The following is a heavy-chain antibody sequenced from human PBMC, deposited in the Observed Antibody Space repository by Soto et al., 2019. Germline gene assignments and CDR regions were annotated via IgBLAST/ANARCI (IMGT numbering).Heavy chain of an antibody. J-gene: IGHJ3*02. Sequence: PSETLSHTCTFSGGSISSYYWSWIRQPPGKGLEWIGYIYYSGSTNYNPSLKSRVTISVDTSKNQFSLKLSSVTAADTAVYYCARDFYSSGYYPYAFDIWGQGTMVTVSS. CDR2: IYYSGST. V-gene: IGHV4-59*01. D-gene: IGHD3-22*01. CDR3: ARDFYSSGYYPYAFDI. CDR1: GGSISSYY.